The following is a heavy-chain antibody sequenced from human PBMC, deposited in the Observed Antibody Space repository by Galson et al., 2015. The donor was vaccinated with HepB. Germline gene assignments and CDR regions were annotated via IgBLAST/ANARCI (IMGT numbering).Heavy chain of an antibody. CDR2: IWYDGSNK. D-gene: IGHD6-6*01. V-gene: IGHV3-33*01. CDR1: GFTFSSYG. Sequence: SLRLSCAASGFTFSSYGMHWVRQAPGKGLEWVAVIWYDGSNKYYADSVKGRFTISRDNSKNTLYLQMNSLRAEDTAVYYCARDSSSNVSPENWFDPWGQGTLVTVSS. CDR3: ARDSSSNVSPENWFDP. J-gene: IGHJ5*02.